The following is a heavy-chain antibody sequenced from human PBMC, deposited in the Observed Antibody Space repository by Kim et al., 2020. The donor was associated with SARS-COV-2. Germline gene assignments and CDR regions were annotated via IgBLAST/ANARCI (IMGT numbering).Heavy chain of an antibody. V-gene: IGHV3-30*18. CDR2: ISYDGSNK. CDR3: AKDLNLYGDGGIDY. J-gene: IGHJ4*02. D-gene: IGHD4-17*01. Sequence: GGSLRLSCAASGFTFSSYGMHWVRQAPGKGLEWVAVISYDGSNKYYADSVKGRFTISRDNSKNTLYLQMNSLRAEDTAVYYCAKDLNLYGDGGIDYWGQGTLVTVSS. CDR1: GFTFSSYG.